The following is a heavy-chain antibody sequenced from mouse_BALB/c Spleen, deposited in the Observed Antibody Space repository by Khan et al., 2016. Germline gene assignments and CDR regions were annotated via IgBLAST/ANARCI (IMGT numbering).Heavy chain of an antibody. CDR3: ARLRRVYAMDY. CDR1: GYSITSGYY. D-gene: IGHD2-12*01. CDR2: ISYDGSN. V-gene: IGHV3-6*02. J-gene: IGHJ4*01. Sequence: VQLQQSGPGLVKPSQSLSLTCSVTGYSITSGYYWNWIRQFPGNNLEWMGYISYDGSNNYNPSLKNRISIARDTSKNQFFLKLNSVTTEDTATCYCARLRRVYAMDYWGQGTSVTVSS.